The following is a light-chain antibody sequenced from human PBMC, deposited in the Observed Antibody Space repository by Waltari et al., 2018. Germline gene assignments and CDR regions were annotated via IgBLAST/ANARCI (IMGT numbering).Light chain of an antibody. CDR2: DAS. CDR1: QRVGRT. J-gene: IGKJ1*01. CDR3: QKYGTLPAT. V-gene: IGKV3-20*01. Sequence: EIVLTQSPGPLSLSPGERATLSCRASQRVGRTLAWYQQKPGQAPRLLIYDASSRATGIPDRFSGSGSETDFSLTISRLEPEDFAVYYCQKYGTLPATFGQGTKVEIK.